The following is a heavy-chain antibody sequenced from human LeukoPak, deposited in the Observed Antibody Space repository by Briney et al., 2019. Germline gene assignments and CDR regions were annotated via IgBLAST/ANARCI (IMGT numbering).Heavy chain of an antibody. D-gene: IGHD3-10*01. CDR1: GYSISTGYY. CDR3: ARVLDYYGSGTRDFDY. Sequence: PSETLSLTCTVSGYSISTGYYWGWTRQPPGKGLEWIGSMYHSGSTYYNPSLKSRVTMSADTSKNQFSLKLNSVTAADTAVYYCARVLDYYGSGTRDFDYWGQGILVTVSS. V-gene: IGHV4-38-2*02. CDR2: MYHSGST. J-gene: IGHJ4*02.